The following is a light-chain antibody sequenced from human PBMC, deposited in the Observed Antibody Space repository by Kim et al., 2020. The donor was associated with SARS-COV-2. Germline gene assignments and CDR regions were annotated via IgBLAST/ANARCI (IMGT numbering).Light chain of an antibody. CDR2: SAS. Sequence: EIVLTQSPGTLSLSPGERATLSCRASQSVSSNYLAWYQQKPGQAPRLLIYSASTSATGIPGRFSGSGSGTDFTLTISRLEPEDFAVYYCQQPGDSPRTFGQGTKVDIK. CDR1: QSVSSNY. CDR3: QQPGDSPRT. J-gene: IGKJ1*01. V-gene: IGKV3-20*01.